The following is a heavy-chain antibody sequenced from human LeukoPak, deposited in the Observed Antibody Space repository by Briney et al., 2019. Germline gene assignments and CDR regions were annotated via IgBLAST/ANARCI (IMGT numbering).Heavy chain of an antibody. J-gene: IGHJ6*02. CDR3: ARDTSDFSDYLDYYYGMDV. D-gene: IGHD3-3*01. V-gene: IGHV1-46*01. Sequence: ASVKVSCKASGYTFTSYYMHWVRQAPGQGLEWMGIINPSGGSTSYAQKLQGRVTMTTDTSTSTAYMELRSLRSDDTAVYYCARDTSDFSDYLDYYYGMDVWGQGTTVTVSS. CDR1: GYTFTSYY. CDR2: INPSGGST.